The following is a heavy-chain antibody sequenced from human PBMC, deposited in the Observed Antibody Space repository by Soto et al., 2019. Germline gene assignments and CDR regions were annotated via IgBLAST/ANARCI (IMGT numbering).Heavy chain of an antibody. D-gene: IGHD5-12*01. CDR1: GGTFSSYT. J-gene: IGHJ2*01. CDR3: ARGNHRWLQLWYFDL. Sequence: QVQLVQSGAEVKKPGSSVTVSCKASGGTFSSYTISWVRQAPGQGLEWMGGIIPIFGTANYAQKFQGRVTITADESTSTAYMSSLRSEDTAVYYCARGNHRWLQLWYFDLWGRGTLVTVSS. CDR2: IIPIFGTA. V-gene: IGHV1-69*12.